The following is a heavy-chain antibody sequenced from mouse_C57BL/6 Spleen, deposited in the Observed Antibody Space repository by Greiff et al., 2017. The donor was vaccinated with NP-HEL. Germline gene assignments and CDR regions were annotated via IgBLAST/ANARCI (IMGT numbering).Heavy chain of an antibody. CDR2: IYPGSGST. Sequence: QVQLQQPGAELVKPGASVKMSCKASGYTFTSYWITWVQQRPGQGLEWIGDIYPGSGSTNYNEKFKSKATLTVDTSSSTAYRQLSSLTSEDSAVYYCARGKDSLLYDEYDDYAMDYWGQGTSVTVSS. J-gene: IGHJ4*01. V-gene: IGHV1-55*01. CDR1: GYTFTSYW. D-gene: IGHD2-4*01. CDR3: ARGKDSLLYDEYDDYAMDY.